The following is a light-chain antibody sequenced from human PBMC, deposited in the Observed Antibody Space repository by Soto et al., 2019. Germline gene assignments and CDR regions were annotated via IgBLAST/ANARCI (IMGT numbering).Light chain of an antibody. CDR1: QSVRSSQ. J-gene: IGKJ2*01. CDR2: SAS. CDR3: QQYENSPPYT. V-gene: IGKV3-20*01. Sequence: EIVLTQSPGTLSLSPGERATLSCRASQSVRSSQLAWYQHKPGQAPRLLIYSASRRATGIPDRFSGSGSGTDFTLTISRLEPEDFAVYYCQQYENSPPYTFGLGTKLDIK.